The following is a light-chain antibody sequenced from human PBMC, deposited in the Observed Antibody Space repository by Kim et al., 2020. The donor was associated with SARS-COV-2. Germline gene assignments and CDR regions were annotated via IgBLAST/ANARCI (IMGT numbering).Light chain of an antibody. CDR2: GAL. CDR1: QNVNKY. CDR3: QQYNSWPYT. V-gene: IGKV3-15*01. J-gene: IGKJ2*01. Sequence: YVSPGERATLPCRASQNVNKYLGWYQKRPGQAPRILIYGALNRATNVSARFSGSGSGTDFTLTISSLQSEDSAVYYCQQYNSWPYTFGLGTKLEIK.